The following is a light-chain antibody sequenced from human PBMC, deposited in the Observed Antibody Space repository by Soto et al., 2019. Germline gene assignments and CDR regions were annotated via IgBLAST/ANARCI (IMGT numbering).Light chain of an antibody. CDR3: QLRINWPLT. J-gene: IGKJ4*01. V-gene: IGKV3D-20*02. Sequence: EIVLTQSPGTLSLSPGERATLSCRASRSFASSYLAWYQHKPGQAPRLLIYAASIRATGVPDRFSGSGSGTDFTLTISRLEPEDSAVYYCQLRINWPLTFGGGTRVEIK. CDR1: RSFASSY. CDR2: AAS.